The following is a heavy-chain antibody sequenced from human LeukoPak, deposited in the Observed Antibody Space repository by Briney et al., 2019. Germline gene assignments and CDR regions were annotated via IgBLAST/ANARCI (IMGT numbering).Heavy chain of an antibody. J-gene: IGHJ6*03. V-gene: IGHV3-30*02. Sequence: GGSLRLSCAESGFTFSSYGMHWVRQAPGKGLEWVAFIRYDGSNKYYADSVKGRFTISRDNSKNTLYLQMNSLRAEDTAVYYCANVVVPAATGYYYYYMDVWGKGTTVTVSS. CDR2: IRYDGSNK. D-gene: IGHD2-2*01. CDR3: ANVVVPAATGYYYYYMDV. CDR1: GFTFSSYG.